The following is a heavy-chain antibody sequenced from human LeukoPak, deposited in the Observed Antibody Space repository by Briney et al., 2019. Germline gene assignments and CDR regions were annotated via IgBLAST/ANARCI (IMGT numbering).Heavy chain of an antibody. CDR1: GFTFSSYA. CDR2: ISGSGGST. V-gene: IGHV3-23*01. D-gene: IGHD5-12*01. J-gene: IGHJ4*02. Sequence: GGSLGLSCAASGFTFSSYAMSWVRQAPGKGLEWVSTISGSGGSTYYADSVKGRFTISRDNSKNTLYLQMNSLRAEDTAIYYCAKHQSDYWEFDYRGQGTLVTVSS. CDR3: AKHQSDYWEFDY.